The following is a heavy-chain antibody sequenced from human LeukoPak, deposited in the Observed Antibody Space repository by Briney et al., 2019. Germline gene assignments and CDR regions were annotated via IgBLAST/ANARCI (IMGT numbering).Heavy chain of an antibody. Sequence: AGGSLRLSCAASGFTFSSYAMSWVRQAPGKGLEWVSAISGSGGSTYYADSVKGRFTISRDNSKNTLYLQMNSLRAEDTAVYYCAKGTMIVVGTSDYWGQGTLVTVSS. J-gene: IGHJ4*02. CDR3: AKGTMIVVGTSDY. V-gene: IGHV3-23*01. CDR1: GFTFSSYA. D-gene: IGHD3-22*01. CDR2: ISGSGGST.